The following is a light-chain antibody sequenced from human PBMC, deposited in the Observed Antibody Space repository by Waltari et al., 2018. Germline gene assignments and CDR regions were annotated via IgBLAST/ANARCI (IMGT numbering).Light chain of an antibody. Sequence: ETIMTQSPATLSVSPGETATLSCRASKSVVNNIAWFQQTPGQAPRLLIYVTSSMSTNIPGRFSGAGSGTDFTLTISGLQSEDFAVYYCQQYNEWPYTFGQGT. CDR1: KSVVNN. CDR3: QQYNEWPYT. V-gene: IGKV3-15*01. CDR2: VTS. J-gene: IGKJ2*01.